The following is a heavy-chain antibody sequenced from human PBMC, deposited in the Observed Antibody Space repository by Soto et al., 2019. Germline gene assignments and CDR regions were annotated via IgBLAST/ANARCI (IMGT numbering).Heavy chain of an antibody. CDR2: LSGSSLNT. CDR1: GFTFGNYA. CDR3: TTQFFLSSRKPPEDV. V-gene: IGHV3-23*01. J-gene: IGHJ6*02. Sequence: EVRLLESGGGLVQPGGSLRLSCEGSGFTFGNYAMTWVRQGPGRGLGWVSALSGSSLNTYYAHSVKGRFTISRDNSKNTMYLEMNSLRVDDTAVYYCTTQFFLSSRKPPEDVWGQGTPVAVSS.